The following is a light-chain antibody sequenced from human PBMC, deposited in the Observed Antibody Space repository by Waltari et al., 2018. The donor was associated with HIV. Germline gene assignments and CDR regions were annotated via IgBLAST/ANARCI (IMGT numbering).Light chain of an antibody. Sequence: DIVMTQSPDSLAVSLGERATINCKSSQSVLSSSNNKNYLSWYQQKPGQPPKLLIYWASTRESGVPDRFSGSGSGTDFTLTISSLQAEDVAVYYCQQHYSTPWTFGQRTKVEIK. CDR3: QQHYSTPWT. CDR2: WAS. V-gene: IGKV4-1*01. CDR1: QSVLSSSNNKNY. J-gene: IGKJ1*01.